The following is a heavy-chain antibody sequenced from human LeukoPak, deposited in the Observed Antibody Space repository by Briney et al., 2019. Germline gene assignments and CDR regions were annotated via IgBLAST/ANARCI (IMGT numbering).Heavy chain of an antibody. V-gene: IGHV4-31*03. CDR3: ARSDLGYFDY. J-gene: IGHJ4*02. CDR1: GGSISSGGYY. Sequence: ASQTLSLTCTVSGGSISSGGYYWSWIRQHPGKGLEWIGYIYYSGSTYYNPSLKSRVTISVDTSKNQFSLKLSSVTAADTAVYYCARSDLGYFDYWGQGTLVTVSS. D-gene: IGHD7-27*01. CDR2: IYYSGST.